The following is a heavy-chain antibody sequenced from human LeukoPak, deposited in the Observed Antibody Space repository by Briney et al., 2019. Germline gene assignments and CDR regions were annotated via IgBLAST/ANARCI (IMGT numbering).Heavy chain of an antibody. CDR3: ARHRRDGYNSEPGSFDY. CDR1: GGSISSNSYY. CDR2: IYYSGRT. V-gene: IGHV4-39*01. D-gene: IGHD5-24*01. Sequence: SETLSLTCTVSGGSISSNSYYWGWIRQPPGKGLEWTGSIYYSGRTYHNPPLKSRITISVDTSKNQFSLKLNSVTAADTAVYYCARHRRDGYNSEPGSFDYWGQGALVTVSS. J-gene: IGHJ4*02.